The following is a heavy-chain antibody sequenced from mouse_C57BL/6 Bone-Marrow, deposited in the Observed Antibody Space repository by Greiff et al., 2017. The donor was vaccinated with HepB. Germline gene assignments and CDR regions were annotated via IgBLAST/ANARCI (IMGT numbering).Heavy chain of an antibody. D-gene: IGHD1-1*01. J-gene: IGHJ3*01. CDR3: ARGGITTVVDWFAY. CDR2: ISYDGSN. Sequence: EVKLQESGPGLVKPSQSLSLTCSVTGYSITSGYYWNWIRQFPGNKLEWMGYISYDGSNNYNPSLKNRISITRDTSKNHFFLKLNSVTTEDTATYYCARGGITTVVDWFAYWGQGTLVTVSA. CDR1: GYSITSGYY. V-gene: IGHV3-6*01.